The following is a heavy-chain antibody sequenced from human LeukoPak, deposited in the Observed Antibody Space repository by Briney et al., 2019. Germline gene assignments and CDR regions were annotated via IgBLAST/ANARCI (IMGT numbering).Heavy chain of an antibody. CDR3: ARIEGTYYYYLDV. Sequence: GESLKISCKGSGYSFTSYWIGWVRQMPGKGLEWKGIIYPSYSDTRYSPSFQSQVTISVDNAITLAYLQWSSLKASDTAMYYCARIEGTYYYYLDVWGKGTTVTVSS. CDR1: GYSFTSYW. J-gene: IGHJ6*03. CDR2: IYPSYSDT. V-gene: IGHV5-51*01.